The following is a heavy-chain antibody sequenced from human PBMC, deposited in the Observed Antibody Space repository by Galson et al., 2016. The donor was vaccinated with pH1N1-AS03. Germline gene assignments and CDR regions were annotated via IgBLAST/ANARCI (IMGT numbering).Heavy chain of an antibody. V-gene: IGHV1-3*01. CDR3: ARGRGSYGMDV. Sequence: SVKVSCKASGYTFISYVMHWVRQAPGQRLEWMGWINAGNGNTTYSQSFQGRVTITRDTSASKAYMELSSLRSEDTAVYYWARGRGSYGMDVWGQGTTVTGSS. CDR2: INAGNGNT. D-gene: IGHD1-26*01. CDR1: GYTFISYV. J-gene: IGHJ6*02.